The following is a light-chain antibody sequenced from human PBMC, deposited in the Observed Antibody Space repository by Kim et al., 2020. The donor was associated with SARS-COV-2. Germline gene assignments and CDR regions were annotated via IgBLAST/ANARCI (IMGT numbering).Light chain of an antibody. J-gene: IGKJ1*01. Sequence: SASVGDRVTITCRATQSIVTYLNWYQQKPGKAPKLLIYAASSLQSGVPSRFSGSGSGTDFTLTISSLQPEDFATYYCLQSYRLWTFGQGTKVDIK. V-gene: IGKV1-39*01. CDR3: LQSYRLWT. CDR1: QSIVTY. CDR2: AAS.